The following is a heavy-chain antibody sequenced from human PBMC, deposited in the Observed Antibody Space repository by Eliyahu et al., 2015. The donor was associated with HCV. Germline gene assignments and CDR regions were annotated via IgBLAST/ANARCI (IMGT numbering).Heavy chain of an antibody. D-gene: IGHD3-22*01. CDR3: ARDGRIVVVPSY. CDR1: GXSLSXYW. CDR2: IKPDGSEK. J-gene: IGHJ1*01. Sequence: DVQLVESGGGLVQPGGSRXLSCAXSGXSLSXYWMXWGRQAPGKGLAWVATIKPDGSEKYFLDSVKGRFTISRDNAKNSLYLEMNSLRAEDTAVYYCARDGRIVVVPSYWGQGTQVTVSS. V-gene: IGHV3-7*01.